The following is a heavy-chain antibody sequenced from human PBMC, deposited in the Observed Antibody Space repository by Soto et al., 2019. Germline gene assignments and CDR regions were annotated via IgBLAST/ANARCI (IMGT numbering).Heavy chain of an antibody. J-gene: IGHJ6*02. CDR3: ARALWSSYPYYYYGMDV. CDR2: IWYDGSNK. CDR1: GFTFSTYG. Sequence: GGSLRLSCAASGFTFSTYGMQWVRQAPGKGLEWVALIWYDGSNKYYADSVKGRFTISRDNAKNSLYLQMNSLRAEDTAAYYCARALWSSYPYYYYGMDVWGQGTTVTVSS. D-gene: IGHD3-3*01. V-gene: IGHV3-33*01.